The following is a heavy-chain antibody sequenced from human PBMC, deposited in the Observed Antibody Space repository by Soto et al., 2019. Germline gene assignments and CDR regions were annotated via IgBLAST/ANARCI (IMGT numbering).Heavy chain of an antibody. CDR3: ARYIVATKYLDY. CDR2: IKNKPKSYTT. Sequence: EVQLVESGGGLVQPGGSLRLSCAASGFTFSDHYMDWVRQAPGKGLEWIGRIKNKPKSYTTQYAASVKGRFTISRDDSINSLHLQMESLRADETAVYYCARYIVATKYLDYWGQGTLVTVSS. J-gene: IGHJ4*02. D-gene: IGHD5-12*01. CDR1: GFTFSDHY. V-gene: IGHV3-72*01.